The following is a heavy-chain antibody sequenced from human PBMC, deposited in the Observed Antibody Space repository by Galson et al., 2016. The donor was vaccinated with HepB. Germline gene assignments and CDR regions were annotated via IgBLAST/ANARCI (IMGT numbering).Heavy chain of an antibody. Sequence: SVKVSCKASGYSFSSYGVSWVRQAPGQGLEWMGWISAYNGNTEYAQDVQDRVTMSTDASTSTAYMELRSLRSDDTALYYCARDSWFYGSGNYYHFDYWGQGTLITVSS. CDR1: GYSFSSYG. V-gene: IGHV1-18*01. CDR2: ISAYNGNT. CDR3: ARDSWFYGSGNYYHFDY. D-gene: IGHD3-10*01. J-gene: IGHJ4*02.